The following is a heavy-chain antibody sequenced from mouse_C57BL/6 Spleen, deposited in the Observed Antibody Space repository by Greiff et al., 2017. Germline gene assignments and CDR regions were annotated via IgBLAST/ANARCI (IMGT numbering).Heavy chain of an antibody. V-gene: IGHV14-1*01. D-gene: IGHD2-10*02. CDR2: LDPEDGDT. CDR3: TGYGYFDY. Sequence: VQLQQSGAELVRPGASVKLSCTASGFNIKDYYMHWVKQRPEQGLEWIGRLDPEDGDTEYAPKFQGKATMTADTSSNTAYLQRSSLTSEDTAVYYCTGYGYFDYWGQGTTLTVSS. J-gene: IGHJ2*01. CDR1: GFNIKDYY.